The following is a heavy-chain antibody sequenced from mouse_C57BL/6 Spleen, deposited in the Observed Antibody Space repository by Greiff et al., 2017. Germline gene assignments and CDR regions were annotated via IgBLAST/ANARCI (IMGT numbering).Heavy chain of an antibody. CDR1: GYTFTDYN. V-gene: IGHV1-18*01. J-gene: IGHJ4*01. Sequence: VQLQQSGPELVKPGASVKIPCKASGYTFTDYNMDWVKQSHGKSLEWIGDINPNNGGTISNQKFKGKATLTVDKSSSTAYMELRSLTSEDTAVYYCARYGKKKLWYAMDYWGQGTSVTVSS. CDR2: INPNNGGT. CDR3: ARYGKKKLWYAMDY. D-gene: IGHD1-1*02.